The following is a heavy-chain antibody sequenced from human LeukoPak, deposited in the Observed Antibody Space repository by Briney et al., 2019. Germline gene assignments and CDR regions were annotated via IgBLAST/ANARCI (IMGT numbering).Heavy chain of an antibody. Sequence: GGSLRLSCAVSGFTFSNYAMRWVRQAPGKGPEWVSGISGSGESKYYADAVKGRFTISRDIARNTLYLQMNSLRAEDTAVYYCARDFYVEVAAFDIWGQGTMVTVSS. CDR3: ARDFYVEVAAFDI. J-gene: IGHJ3*02. V-gene: IGHV3-23*01. D-gene: IGHD3-16*01. CDR2: ISGSGESK. CDR1: GFTFSNYA.